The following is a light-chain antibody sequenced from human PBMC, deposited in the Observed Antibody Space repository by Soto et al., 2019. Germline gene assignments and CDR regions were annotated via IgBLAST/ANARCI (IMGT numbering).Light chain of an antibody. V-gene: IGKV3-20*01. CDR3: QQYGSSPLT. CDR1: QSVSSSY. Sequence: EIVLTQSPGTLSLSPGERATLSCRASQSVSSSYLAWYQQKPGQAPRLLIYGASSRATGISDRFSGSGSGTDFTLTISRLKPEDFAVYYCQQYGSSPLTFGGGTKVEIK. CDR2: GAS. J-gene: IGKJ4*01.